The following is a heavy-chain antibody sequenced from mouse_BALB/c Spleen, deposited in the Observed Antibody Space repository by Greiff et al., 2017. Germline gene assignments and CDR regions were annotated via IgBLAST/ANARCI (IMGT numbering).Heavy chain of an antibody. Sequence: EVQLVESGGGLVQPGGSRKLSCAASGFTFSSFGMHWVRQAPEKGLEWVAYISSGSSTIYYADTVKGRFTISRDNPKNTLFLQMTSLRSEDTAMYYCARSEYYGYVGYFDYWGQGTTLTVSS. CDR2: ISSGSSTI. CDR1: GFTFSSFG. D-gene: IGHD1-2*01. J-gene: IGHJ2*01. CDR3: ARSEYYGYVGYFDY. V-gene: IGHV5-17*02.